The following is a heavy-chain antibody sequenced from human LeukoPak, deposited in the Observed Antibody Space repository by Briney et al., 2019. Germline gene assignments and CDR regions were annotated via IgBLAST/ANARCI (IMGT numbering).Heavy chain of an antibody. CDR1: GFTFTSSA. J-gene: IGHJ6*02. Sequence: SVKVFCKASGFTFTSSAMQWVRQARGQRLEWIGWIVVGSGNTNYAQKFQERVTITRGMSTSTAYMELSSLRSEDTAVYYCARHTTRLRYFDWSPSGRDYYYGMDVWGQGTTVTVSS. V-gene: IGHV1-58*02. CDR3: ARHTTRLRYFDWSPSGRDYYYGMDV. D-gene: IGHD3-9*01. CDR2: IVVGSGNT.